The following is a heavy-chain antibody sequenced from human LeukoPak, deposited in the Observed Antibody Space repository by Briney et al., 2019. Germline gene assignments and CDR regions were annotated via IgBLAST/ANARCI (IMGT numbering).Heavy chain of an antibody. CDR2: IIPIFGTA. CDR1: GGTFSSYA. CDR3: ARAGGYSYGLDYYYYMDV. Sequence: SVKVSCKASGGTFSSYAISWVRQAPGQGLEWMGGIIPIFGTANYAQKFQGRVTITADKSTSTAYMELSSLRSEDTAVYYCARAGGYSYGLDYYYYMDVWGKGTTVTVSS. V-gene: IGHV1-69*06. J-gene: IGHJ6*03. D-gene: IGHD5-18*01.